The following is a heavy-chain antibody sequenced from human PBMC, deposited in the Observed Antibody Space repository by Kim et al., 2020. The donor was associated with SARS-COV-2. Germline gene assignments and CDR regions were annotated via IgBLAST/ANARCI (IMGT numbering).Heavy chain of an antibody. Sequence: SETLSLTCAVYGGSFSGYYWSWIRQPPGKGLEWIGEINHSGSTNYNPSLKSRVTISVDTSKNQFSLKLSSVTAADTAVYYCARRGISQYYYDSSGYYLDAFDIWGQGTMVTVSS. CDR3: ARRGISQYYYDSSGYYLDAFDI. J-gene: IGHJ3*02. D-gene: IGHD3-22*01. CDR1: GGSFSGYY. V-gene: IGHV4-34*01. CDR2: INHSGST.